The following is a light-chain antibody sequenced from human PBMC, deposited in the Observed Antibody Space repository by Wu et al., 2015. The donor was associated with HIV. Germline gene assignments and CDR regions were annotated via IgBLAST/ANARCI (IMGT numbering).Light chain of an antibody. Sequence: DIQMTQSPSSLSASIGDTVTITCRASQGISNSLVWYQQKPGKAPKFLLYAASKLQSGVPARFTGSGSGTDYTLTISRLQPEDFATYFCQQVDSYPYTFGQGTKLEIK. CDR2: AAS. J-gene: IGKJ2*01. CDR1: QGISNS. CDR3: QQVDSYPYT. V-gene: IGKV1-NL1*01.